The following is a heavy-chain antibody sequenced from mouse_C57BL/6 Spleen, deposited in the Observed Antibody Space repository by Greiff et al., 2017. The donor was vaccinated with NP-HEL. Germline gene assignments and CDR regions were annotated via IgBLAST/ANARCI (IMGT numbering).Heavy chain of an antibody. Sequence: EVQLQQSGPVLVKPGASVKMSCKASGYTFTDYYMNWVKQSHGKSLEWIGVINPYNGGTSYNQKFKGKATLTVDKSSSTAYMELNSLTSEDSAVYYCARGADYYGSRVDFDYWGQGTTLTVSS. CDR2: INPYNGGT. CDR3: ARGADYYGSRVDFDY. D-gene: IGHD1-1*01. V-gene: IGHV1-19*01. J-gene: IGHJ2*01. CDR1: GYTFTDYY.